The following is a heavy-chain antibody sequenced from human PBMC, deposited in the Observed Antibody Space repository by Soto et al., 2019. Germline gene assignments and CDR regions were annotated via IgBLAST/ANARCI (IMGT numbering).Heavy chain of an antibody. D-gene: IGHD7-27*01. CDR1: GFTFRSHG. CDR3: ASDSISWGSYYYFGMDV. Sequence: QVQLVESGGGVVQPGRSLRISCAVSGFTFRSHGMHWVRQAPGKGLEWVAAIWHDGSKKYYADSVKGRFTISRDNSKNNLYLQMNSLRAEDTAVYYCASDSISWGSYYYFGMDVWGQGTTVTVSS. J-gene: IGHJ6*02. V-gene: IGHV3-33*01. CDR2: IWHDGSKK.